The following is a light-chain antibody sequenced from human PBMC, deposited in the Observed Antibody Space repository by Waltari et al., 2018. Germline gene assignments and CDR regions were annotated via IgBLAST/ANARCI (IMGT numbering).Light chain of an antibody. Sequence: QLVLTQSPSASASLGASVKLTCTLSSGHSSNIIAWLQQQPGKGIRYWMKVNSDGSHRQGDDIPVRFSGSSSAAGRYRTISSLQSEDEADYYCETGGHGTWVFGGGTKLTVL. V-gene: IGLV4-69*01. CDR1: SGHSSNI. J-gene: IGLJ3*02. CDR2: VNSDGSH. CDR3: ETGGHGTWV.